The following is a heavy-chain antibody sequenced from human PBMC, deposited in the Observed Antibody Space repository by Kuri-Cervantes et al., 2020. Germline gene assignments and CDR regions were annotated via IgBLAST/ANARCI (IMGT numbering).Heavy chain of an antibody. Sequence: SETLSLICTVSGGSISSGDYYWSWIRQPPGKGLEWIGYIYYSGSTYYNPSLKSRVTMSVDTSKNQFSLKLSSVTAADTAVYYCARELLVAGPRRVIFDYWGQGTLVTVSS. CDR1: GGSISSGDYY. J-gene: IGHJ4*02. CDR2: IYYSGST. D-gene: IGHD6-19*01. V-gene: IGHV4-30-4*08. CDR3: ARELLVAGPRRVIFDY.